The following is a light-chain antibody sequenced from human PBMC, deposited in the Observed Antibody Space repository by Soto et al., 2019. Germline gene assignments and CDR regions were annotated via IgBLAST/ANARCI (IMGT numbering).Light chain of an antibody. V-gene: IGKV3-20*01. CDR3: QQYGSSPPKT. CDR1: QSVSSN. J-gene: IGKJ1*01. CDR2: GAS. Sequence: EIVMTQSPATLSVSPGERATLSCRASQSVSSNLAWYQQKPGQAPRLLLYGASTRATGIPDRFSGSGSGTEFTLTISRLEPEDFAVYYCQQYGSSPPKTFGQGTKVDIK.